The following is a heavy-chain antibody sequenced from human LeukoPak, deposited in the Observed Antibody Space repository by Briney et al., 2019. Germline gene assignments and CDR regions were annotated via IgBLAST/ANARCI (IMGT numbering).Heavy chain of an antibody. CDR2: IYHSGSS. J-gene: IGHJ4*02. CDR3: ATIVSGGASFDN. Sequence: SETLSLTCTVSGDSITSYYWSWIRQPPGKGLEWVGYIYHSGSSNYNPSLRSRAAISVDTSKNQLYLKLYSVTAADTAVYFCATIVSGGASFDNWGQGTLVTVSS. D-gene: IGHD3-16*01. V-gene: IGHV4-59*01. CDR1: GDSITSYY.